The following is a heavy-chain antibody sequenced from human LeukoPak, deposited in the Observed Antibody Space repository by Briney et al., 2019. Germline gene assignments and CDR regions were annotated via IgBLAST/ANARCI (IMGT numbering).Heavy chain of an antibody. CDR2: INPSGGST. V-gene: IGHV1-46*01. Sequence: ASVKVSCKASGYTFPSYFMHWVRQAPGQGLEWMGIINPSGGSTSYAQKFQGRVTMTRDTSTSTVHMELSSLRSEDTAVYYCARDWGCSGGSCYENWFDPWGQGTLVTVSS. CDR1: GYTFPSYF. J-gene: IGHJ5*02. CDR3: ARDWGCSGGSCYENWFDP. D-gene: IGHD2-15*01.